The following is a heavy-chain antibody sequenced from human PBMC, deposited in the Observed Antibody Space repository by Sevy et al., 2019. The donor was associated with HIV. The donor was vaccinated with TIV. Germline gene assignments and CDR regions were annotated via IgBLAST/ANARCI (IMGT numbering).Heavy chain of an antibody. CDR3: AGKNAWGRGYS. D-gene: IGHD1-26*01. V-gene: IGHV4-59*08. J-gene: IGHJ4*02. CDR1: GGSITSLY. Sequence: SETLSLTCTVSGGSITSLYWGWIRQPPGKGLEWIANIYYNGNTNYNPSLKSRVTISLDTSKNQFSLRLSSVTAADTAIYYCAGKNAWGRGYSWGQGTLFTVSS. CDR2: IYYNGNT.